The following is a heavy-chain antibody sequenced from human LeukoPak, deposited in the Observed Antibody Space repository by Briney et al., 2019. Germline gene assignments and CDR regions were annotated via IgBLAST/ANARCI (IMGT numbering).Heavy chain of an antibody. J-gene: IGHJ5*02. Sequence: SETLSLTCTVSGGSISSYYWSWIRQPPGKGLEWIGYIYYSGSTNYNPSLKSRVTISVDTSKNQFSLKLSSVTAADTAVYYCARARLVVSWFDPWGQGTLVTVSS. CDR2: IYYSGST. V-gene: IGHV4-59*01. CDR3: ARARLVVSWFDP. D-gene: IGHD3-22*01. CDR1: GGSISSYY.